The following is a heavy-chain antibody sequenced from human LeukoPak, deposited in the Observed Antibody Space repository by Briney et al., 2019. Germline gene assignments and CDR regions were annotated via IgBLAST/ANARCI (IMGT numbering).Heavy chain of an antibody. CDR1: GFTFSSCS. J-gene: IGHJ4*02. V-gene: IGHV3-21*01. Sequence: GGSLRLSCAASGFTFSSCSMNWVRQAPGKGLEWVSSISSSSSYTYYADSVKGRFTISRDNSKNTLYLQMNSLRAEDTAVYYCARDPGYSYGYDYWGQGTLVTVSS. CDR2: ISSSSSYT. D-gene: IGHD5-18*01. CDR3: ARDPGYSYGYDY.